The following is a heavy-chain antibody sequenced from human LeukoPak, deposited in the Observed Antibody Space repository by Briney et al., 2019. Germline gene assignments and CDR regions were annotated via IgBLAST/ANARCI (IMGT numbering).Heavy chain of an antibody. Sequence: PSETLSLTCTVSGGSISSSSYYWGWIRQPPGKGLEWIGSIYYSGSTYYNPSLKSRVTISVDTSKNQFSLKLSSVTAADTAVYYCARGVPHSIRIVVDLTYVGPNWFDPWGQGTLVTVSS. CDR1: GGSISSSSYY. CDR2: IYYSGST. V-gene: IGHV4-39*01. CDR3: ARGVPHSIRIVVDLTYVGPNWFDP. D-gene: IGHD2-2*01. J-gene: IGHJ5*02.